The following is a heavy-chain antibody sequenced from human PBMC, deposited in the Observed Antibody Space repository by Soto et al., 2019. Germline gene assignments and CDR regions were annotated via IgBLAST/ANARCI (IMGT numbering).Heavy chain of an antibody. V-gene: IGHV2-5*02. CDR2: IYWDDDT. CDR3: AHTMAPRIFDS. CDR1: GFSLITSGVG. Sequence: QITLKEAGPTLVKPTQTLTLTCSFSGFSLITSGVGVGWIRQPPGKALEWLALIYWDDDTGYSTSLRNRLTITTDTSRTQVVLTMTNMDPADTATYYCAHTMAPRIFDSWGQGTLVTVSS. J-gene: IGHJ4*02.